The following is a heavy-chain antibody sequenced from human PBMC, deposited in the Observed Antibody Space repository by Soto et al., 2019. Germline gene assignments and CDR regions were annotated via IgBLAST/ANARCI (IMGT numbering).Heavy chain of an antibody. CDR2: IYYSGST. D-gene: IGHD4-17*01. CDR1: GGSISSGDYY. J-gene: IGHJ5*02. CDR3: ARGYGDYDNWFDP. Sequence: LSLTFTVSGGSISSGDYYWSWIRQPPGKGLEWIGYIYYSGSTYYNPSLKSRLTISVDTSKNQFSLRLSSVTAADTAVYYCARGYGDYDNWFDPWGQGTLVTVSS. V-gene: IGHV4-30-4*01.